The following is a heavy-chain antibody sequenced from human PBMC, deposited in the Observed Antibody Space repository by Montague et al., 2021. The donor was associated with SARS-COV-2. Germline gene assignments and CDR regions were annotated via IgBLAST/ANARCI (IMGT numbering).Heavy chain of an antibody. CDR3: ARALSASYSVGGDSFDI. D-gene: IGHD5/OR15-5a*01. J-gene: IGHJ3*02. CDR2: ISTSSLYI. Sequence: SLRLSVAASGFTFSKYSMNWVRQAPGKGLEWVSSISTSSLYIYYAASVKGRFTISRANAKNSLFLQMDSLRAEDTAVYYCARALSASYSVGGDSFDIWGQGTMVAVSS. V-gene: IGHV3-21*01. CDR1: GFTFSKYS.